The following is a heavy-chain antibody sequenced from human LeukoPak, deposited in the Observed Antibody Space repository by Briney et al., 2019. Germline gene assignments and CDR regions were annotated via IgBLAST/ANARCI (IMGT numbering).Heavy chain of an antibody. CDR1: AFTFRSYG. CDR2: ISYDGSGQ. CDR3: AKNRGAGSHYYYHMNV. J-gene: IGHJ6*03. D-gene: IGHD1-26*01. Sequence: PGGSLRLSCVASAFTFRSYGMHWVRQAPGKGLEWVAVISYDGSGQYYADSLKGRFTISRDNSKNTLYLQLNSLRVEDTAVYYCAKNRGAGSHYYYHMNVWGKGTTVTVSS. V-gene: IGHV3-30*18.